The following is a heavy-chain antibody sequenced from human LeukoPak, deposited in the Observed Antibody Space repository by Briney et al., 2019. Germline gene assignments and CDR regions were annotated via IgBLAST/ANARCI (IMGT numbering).Heavy chain of an antibody. J-gene: IGHJ3*02. V-gene: IGHV3-30*18. Sequence: GRSLRLSCAASGFTFRNYGMHWVRQAPGKGLEWVAVISFDVGTKHYADSVKGRFTLSRDNSENTLYLQMDSLRAEDTAVYYCAKDPGYTYGSGGLDIWGLGTLVTLSS. CDR1: GFTFRNYG. CDR2: ISFDVGTK. CDR3: AKDPGYTYGSGGLDI. D-gene: IGHD5-18*01.